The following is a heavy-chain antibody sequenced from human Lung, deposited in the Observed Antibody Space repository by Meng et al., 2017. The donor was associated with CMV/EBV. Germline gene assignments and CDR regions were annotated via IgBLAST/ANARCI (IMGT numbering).Heavy chain of an antibody. D-gene: IGHD3-22*01. J-gene: IGHJ4*02. CDR3: ARGYYESRRGIDY. V-gene: IGHV3-20*01. Sequence: GGSLRLXXAASGFTFDDYDMSWVRQAPGKGLEWVSGINWNGGSTGYADSVKGRFTISRDNAKNSLYLQMNSLRAEDTALYHCARGYYESRRGIDYWGQGTLVTVSS. CDR1: GFTFDDYD. CDR2: INWNGGST.